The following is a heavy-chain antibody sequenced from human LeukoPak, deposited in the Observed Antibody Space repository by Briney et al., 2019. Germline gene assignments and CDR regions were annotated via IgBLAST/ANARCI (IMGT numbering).Heavy chain of an antibody. V-gene: IGHV1-18*01. CDR2: ISAYNGNT. Sequence: GASLKVSCKASGYTFTSYGISWVRQPPGQGLEWMGWISAYNGNTNYAQKLQGRVTMTTDTSTSTAYMELRSLRSDDTAVYYCASYFESSGYYAFDIWGQGTLVTVSS. CDR1: GYTFTSYG. D-gene: IGHD3-22*01. J-gene: IGHJ3*02. CDR3: ASYFESSGYYAFDI.